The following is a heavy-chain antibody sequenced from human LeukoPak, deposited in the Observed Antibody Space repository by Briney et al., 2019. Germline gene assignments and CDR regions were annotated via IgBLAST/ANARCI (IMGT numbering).Heavy chain of an antibody. J-gene: IGHJ4*02. D-gene: IGHD1-1*01. V-gene: IGHV3-23*01. CDR2: LSGSGGTA. Sequence: PGGSLRLSCATSGITLGGYAMRWVRQAPGKGLEWVSALSGSGGTASYADSVKGRFTISRDNSKNTVYLQMNNLRAEDTAVYYCAKASWVSNADAVLWGQGTVVTVSS. CDR1: GITLGGYA. CDR3: AKASWVSNADAVL.